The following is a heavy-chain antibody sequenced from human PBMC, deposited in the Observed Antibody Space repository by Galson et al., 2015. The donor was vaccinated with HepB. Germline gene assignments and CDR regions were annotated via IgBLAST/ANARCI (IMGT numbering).Heavy chain of an antibody. CDR2: INHSGST. CDR1: GGSFSGYY. V-gene: IGHV4-34*01. CDR3: ARGRRRNQPQRLYNWFDP. D-gene: IGHD1-14*01. J-gene: IGHJ5*02. Sequence: LSLTCAVYGGSFSGYYWSWIRQPPGKGLEWIGEINHSGSTNYNPSLKSRVTISVDTSKNQFSLKLSSVTAADTAVYYCARGRRRNQPQRLYNWFDPWGQGTLVTVSS.